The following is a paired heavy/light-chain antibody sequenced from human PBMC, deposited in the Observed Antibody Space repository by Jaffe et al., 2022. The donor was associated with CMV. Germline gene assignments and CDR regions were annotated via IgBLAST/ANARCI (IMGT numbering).Heavy chain of an antibody. CDR2: IIPLLGSV. J-gene: IGHJ4*02. CDR1: ETSFSLYA. D-gene: IGHD3-3*01. CDR3: ARNIAIFGVVDPFPDY. Sequence: QVQLLQSGAEVKKPGSSVKVSCEASETSFSLYAMSWVRQAPGEGLEWMGRIIPLLGSVTYGQKFQGRVTITADKSTSTAYMELSSLTSEDTAVYYCARNIAIFGVVDPFPDYWGQGTLVTVSS. V-gene: IGHV1-69*09.
Light chain of an antibody. CDR2: GAS. Sequence: EIVLTQSPGTLSLVPGERATISCRAGRTLTSGYIAWYQQKSGQAPRLLIHGASSRATGIPDRFIGSGSGTDFTLTIDGLEPDDFAEYYCQQYTSLSWTFGQGTKVEI. CDR3: QQYTSLSWT. J-gene: IGKJ1*01. CDR1: RTLTSGY. V-gene: IGKV3-20*01.